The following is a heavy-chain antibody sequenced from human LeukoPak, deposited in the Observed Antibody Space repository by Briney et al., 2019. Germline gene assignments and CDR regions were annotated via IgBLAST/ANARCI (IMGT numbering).Heavy chain of an antibody. D-gene: IGHD3-22*01. V-gene: IGHV3-66*04. Sequence: GGSLRLSCAASGFTVSSNYMSWVRQAPGKGLEWVSVIYSGGSTYYADSVKGRFTISRDNSKNTLYLQMNSLRAEDTAVYYCAKPTATGVVIIDYWGQGTLVTVSS. CDR2: IYSGGST. J-gene: IGHJ4*02. CDR1: GFTVSSNY. CDR3: AKPTATGVVIIDY.